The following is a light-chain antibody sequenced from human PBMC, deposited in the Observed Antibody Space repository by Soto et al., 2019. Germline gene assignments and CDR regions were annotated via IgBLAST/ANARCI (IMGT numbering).Light chain of an antibody. V-gene: IGLV1-40*01. CDR1: SSNIGAGYD. J-gene: IGLJ2*01. CDR3: QSYDSSLSVV. Sequence: QAVVTQPPSVSGAPGQRVTISCTGSSSNIGAGYDVHWYQQLPGTAPKILIYGNSNRPSGVPDRFSGSKSGTSASLAITGLRAEDEADYYCQSYDSSLSVVFGGGTKLTVL. CDR2: GNS.